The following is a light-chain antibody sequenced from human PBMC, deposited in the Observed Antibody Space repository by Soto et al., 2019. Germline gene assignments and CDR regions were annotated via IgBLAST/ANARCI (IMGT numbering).Light chain of an antibody. J-gene: IGLJ3*02. V-gene: IGLV1-40*01. CDR1: SSNIGAGYD. Sequence: QSVLTQPPSVSGAPGQRVTISCTGSSSNIGAGYDVHWYQQLPGTAPKLMIYEVSNRPSGVSNRFSGSKSGNTASLTISGLQAEDEADYYCSSYTSSSTLFGGGTQLTVL. CDR2: EVS. CDR3: SSYTSSSTL.